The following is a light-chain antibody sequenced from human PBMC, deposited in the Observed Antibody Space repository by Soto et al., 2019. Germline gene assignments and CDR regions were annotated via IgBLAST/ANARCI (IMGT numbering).Light chain of an antibody. CDR1: QSLLYSPRNKSY. CDR3: QQYFSTPPLT. Sequence: DIVMTQSPDSLAVSLGERATINYKSSQSLLYSPRNKSYLAWFQQKPRQPPKLLIYWASSREIGVPDRFSGSESGTDFTLSISSLQPEDVAVYYCQQYFSTPPLTFGGGTKVEIK. V-gene: IGKV4-1*01. J-gene: IGKJ4*01. CDR2: WAS.